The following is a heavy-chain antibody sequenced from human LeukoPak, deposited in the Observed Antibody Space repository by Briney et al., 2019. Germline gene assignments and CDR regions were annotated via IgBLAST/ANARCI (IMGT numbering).Heavy chain of an antibody. CDR3: ARQGGSGWSRYNWFDP. V-gene: IGHV4-59*08. CDR2: IYYSGST. J-gene: IGHJ5*02. CDR1: GGSFSGYY. D-gene: IGHD6-19*01. Sequence: SETLSLTCAVYGGSFSGYYWSWIRQPPGKGLEWIGYIYYSGSTNYNPSLKSRVTISVDTSKNQFSLKLSSVTAADTAVYYCARQGGSGWSRYNWFDPWGQGTLGTVSS.